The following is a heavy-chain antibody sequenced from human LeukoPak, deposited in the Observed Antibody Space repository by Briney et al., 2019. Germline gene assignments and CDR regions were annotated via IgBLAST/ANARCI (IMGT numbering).Heavy chain of an antibody. D-gene: IGHD3-3*01. CDR3: ATSRPIFGVVMDY. CDR2: MYYGAST. J-gene: IGHJ4*02. V-gene: IGHV4-4*07. Sequence: SETLSLTCTVSGDSISSYYWSWIRQPAGKGLEWIGHMYYGASTNYNPSLKSRVTLSVDTSRDQFSLKLTSVTAADTAVYYCATSRPIFGVVMDYWGQGTLVTVSS. CDR1: GDSISSYY.